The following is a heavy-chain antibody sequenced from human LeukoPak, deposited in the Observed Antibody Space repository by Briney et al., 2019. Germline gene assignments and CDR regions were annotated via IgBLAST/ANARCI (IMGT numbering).Heavy chain of an antibody. CDR1: GYTFTGYY. J-gene: IGHJ6*02. V-gene: IGHV1-2*02. CDR3: ARGTSITYYYYGMDV. Sequence: ASVKVSCKASGYTFTGYYMHWVRQAPGQGLEWMGWINPNSGGTNYAQKFQGRVTMTRDTSISTAYMELSRLRSDDTAMYYCARGTSITYYYYGMDVWGQGTTVTVSS. D-gene: IGHD1-14*01. CDR2: INPNSGGT.